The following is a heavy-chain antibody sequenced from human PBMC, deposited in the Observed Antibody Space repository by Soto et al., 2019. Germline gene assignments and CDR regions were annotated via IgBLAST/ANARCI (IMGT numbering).Heavy chain of an antibody. CDR1: GYTFTTYY. J-gene: IGHJ4*02. Sequence: ASVKVSCKASGYTFTTYYMHWVRQAPGQGLEWMGIINPSGGRTSYAQKFQGRVTMTSDTSASTVYMELSSLRSEDTAVYYCAKKGYCSGGSCYSNVDYWGQGTLVTVSS. CDR3: AKKGYCSGGSCYSNVDY. V-gene: IGHV1-46*01. CDR2: INPSGGRT. D-gene: IGHD2-15*01.